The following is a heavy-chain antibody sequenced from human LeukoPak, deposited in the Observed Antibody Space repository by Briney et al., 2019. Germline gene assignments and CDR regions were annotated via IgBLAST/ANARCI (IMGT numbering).Heavy chain of an antibody. Sequence: LGTLSLTCAVYGGSFNDYYWSWIRQPPGKGLEWIGEISHDGSTNYNPSLKSRVTISVDTSRNQFSLKLSSVTAADTAVYYCARGKPATVFDYWGQGTLVTVSS. D-gene: IGHD1-26*01. J-gene: IGHJ4*02. CDR3: ARGKPATVFDY. CDR1: GGSFNDYY. V-gene: IGHV4-34*01. CDR2: ISHDGST.